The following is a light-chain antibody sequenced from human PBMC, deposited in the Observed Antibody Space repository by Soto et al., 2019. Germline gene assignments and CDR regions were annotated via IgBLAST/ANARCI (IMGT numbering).Light chain of an antibody. V-gene: IGKV1-17*01. J-gene: IGKJ3*01. CDR2: AAS. Sequence: DIQMTQSPSSLSASVGDRVTITCRASQDIRSDLGWFQQKPGKAPKRLMYAASTLESGVPSRFSGSRSGTEFTLTISSLKHEDFATYYCLQHNSYPFTFGPGTKVDIK. CDR1: QDIRSD. CDR3: LQHNSYPFT.